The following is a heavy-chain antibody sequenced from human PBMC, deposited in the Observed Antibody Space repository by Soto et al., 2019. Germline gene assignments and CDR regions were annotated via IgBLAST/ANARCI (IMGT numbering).Heavy chain of an antibody. V-gene: IGHV3-74*01. Sequence: EGQLVESGGGLVQPGGSLRLSCAASGFTFSSYWMHWVRQAPGKGLVWVSRINSDESSTSYADSVKGRFTISRDNAKNTLYLQMNSLRAEDTAVYYCARGTVTTAAYYFDYWGQGTLVTVSS. CDR3: ARGTVTTAAYYFDY. D-gene: IGHD4-17*01. CDR2: INSDESST. CDR1: GFTFSSYW. J-gene: IGHJ4*02.